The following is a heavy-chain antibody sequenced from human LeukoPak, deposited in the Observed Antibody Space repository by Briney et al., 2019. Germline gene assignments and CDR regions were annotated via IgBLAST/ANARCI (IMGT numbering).Heavy chain of an antibody. CDR1: GYTFTGYY. D-gene: IGHD5-12*01. CDR3: ARVGYSGYDFGWFDP. J-gene: IGHJ5*02. Sequence: ASVKVSCKASGYTFTGYYMHWVRQAPGQGLEWMGWINPNSGGTNYAQKFQGRVTMSRDTSFSTAYMELSRLRYDDTAVYYCARVGYSGYDFGWFDPWSQGTLVTVSS. V-gene: IGHV1-2*02. CDR2: INPNSGGT.